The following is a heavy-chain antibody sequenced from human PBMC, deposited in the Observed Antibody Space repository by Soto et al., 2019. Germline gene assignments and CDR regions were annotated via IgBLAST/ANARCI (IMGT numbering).Heavy chain of an antibody. V-gene: IGHV3-21*01. CDR3: ARHTFYGDSKEPDYFDY. CDR2: ISSSSSYI. J-gene: IGHJ4*02. D-gene: IGHD4-17*01. Sequence: GGSLRLSCAASGFTFSSYSMNWVRQAPGKGLEWVSSISSSSSYIYYADSVKGRFTISRDNAKNSLYLQMNSLRAEDTAVYYCARHTFYGDSKEPDYFDYWGQGTLVTVSS. CDR1: GFTFSSYS.